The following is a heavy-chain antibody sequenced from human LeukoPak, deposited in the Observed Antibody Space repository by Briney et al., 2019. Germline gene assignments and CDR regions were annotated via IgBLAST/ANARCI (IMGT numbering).Heavy chain of an antibody. CDR1: GGTFSSYA. CDR3: ARDKRITMVRGVINHDAFDI. CDR2: IIPIFGTA. J-gene: IGHJ3*02. D-gene: IGHD3-10*01. V-gene: IGHV1-69*13. Sequence: SVKVSCKASGGTFSSYAISWVRQAPGQGLEWMGGIIPIFGTANYAQKFQGRVTITADESTSTAYMELSSLRSEDTAVYYCARDKRITMVRGVINHDAFDIWGQGTMVTVSS.